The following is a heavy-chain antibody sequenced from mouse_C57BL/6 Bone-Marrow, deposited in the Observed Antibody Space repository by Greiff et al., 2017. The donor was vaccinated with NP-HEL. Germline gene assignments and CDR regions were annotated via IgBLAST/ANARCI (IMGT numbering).Heavy chain of an antibody. CDR2: ISSGGDYI. D-gene: IGHD3-2*02. Sequence: EVKLMESGEGLVKPGGSLKLSCAASGFTFSSYAMSWVRQTPEKRLEWVAYISSGGDYIYYADTVKGRFTISRDNARNTLYLQMSSLKSEDTAMDYCTRDGAQATFSDYWGQGTTLTVSS. V-gene: IGHV5-9-1*02. CDR1: GFTFSSYA. J-gene: IGHJ2*01. CDR3: TRDGAQATFSDY.